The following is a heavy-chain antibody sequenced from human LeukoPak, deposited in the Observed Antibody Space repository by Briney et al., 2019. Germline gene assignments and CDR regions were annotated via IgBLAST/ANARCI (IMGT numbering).Heavy chain of an antibody. V-gene: IGHV4-30-2*01. CDR3: ARGNGAFDI. CDR1: SGSISSGGYS. Sequence: SETLSLTCAVPSGSISSGGYSWSWIRQPPGKGLEWIGYIYHSGSTYYNPSLKSRVTISVDRSKNQFSLKLSSVTAADTAVYYCARGNGAFDIWGQGTMVTVSS. CDR2: IYHSGST. D-gene: IGHD2-8*01. J-gene: IGHJ3*02.